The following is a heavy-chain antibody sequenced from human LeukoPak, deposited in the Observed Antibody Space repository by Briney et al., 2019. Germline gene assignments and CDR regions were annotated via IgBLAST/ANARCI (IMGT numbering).Heavy chain of an antibody. CDR1: GGSFSGYY. CDR3: ARTRPVRWFDP. CDR2: INHSGST. J-gene: IGHJ5*02. Sequence: SETLSLTCAVYGGSFSGYYWSWIRQPPGKGLEWIGEINHSGSTSYNPSLKSRVTISVDTSKNQFSLKLSSVTAADTAVYYCARTRPVRWFDPWGQGTLVTVSS. V-gene: IGHV4-34*01. D-gene: IGHD6-6*01.